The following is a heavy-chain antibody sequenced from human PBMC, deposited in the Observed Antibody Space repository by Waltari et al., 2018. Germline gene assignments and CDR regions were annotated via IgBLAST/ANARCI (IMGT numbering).Heavy chain of an antibody. D-gene: IGHD2-2*01. Sequence: QVQLVQSGAEVKKPGSSVKVSCKASGGTFSSSAISWVRQAPGQGLEWMGGINPMFGKANDVQKFQGKVTITAEESTSTAYMELSSLRSEDTAVYYCARGRAWCSSTSCYQGFDYWGQGTMVTVSS. CDR2: INPMFGKA. J-gene: IGHJ3*01. V-gene: IGHV1-69*01. CDR3: ARGRAWCSSTSCYQGFDY. CDR1: GGTFSSSA.